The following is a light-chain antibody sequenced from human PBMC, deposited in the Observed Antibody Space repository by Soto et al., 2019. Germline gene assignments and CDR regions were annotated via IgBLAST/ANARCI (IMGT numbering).Light chain of an antibody. CDR1: SGHSSYA. J-gene: IGLJ2*01. Sequence: QLVLTQSPYASASLGASVKLTCTLSSGHSSYAIAWHQQQPEKGPRYLMKLDSDGSHNKGDAIPDRFSGSSSGAERYLTISSLQSEDEADYYCQTWGTGIHVVFGGGTKLTVL. CDR3: QTWGTGIHVV. CDR2: LDSDGSH. V-gene: IGLV4-69*01.